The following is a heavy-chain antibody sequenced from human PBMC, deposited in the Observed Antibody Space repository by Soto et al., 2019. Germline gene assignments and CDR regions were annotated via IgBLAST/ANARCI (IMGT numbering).Heavy chain of an antibody. Sequence: RGSLRLSCAASGFTFSSYWMSWVRQAPGKGLEWVANIKQDGSEKYYVDSVKGRFTISRDNAKNSLYLQMNSLRAEDTAVYYCARDNYYDSSPNLDYWGQGTLVTVSS. CDR3: ARDNYYDSSPNLDY. CDR1: GFTFSSYW. D-gene: IGHD3-22*01. J-gene: IGHJ4*02. CDR2: IKQDGSEK. V-gene: IGHV3-7*03.